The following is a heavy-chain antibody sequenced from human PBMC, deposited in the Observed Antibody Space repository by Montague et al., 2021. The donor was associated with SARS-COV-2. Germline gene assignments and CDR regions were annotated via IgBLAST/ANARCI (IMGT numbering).Heavy chain of an antibody. Sequence: SETLSLTCAVSGGSISSSNWCSWVRQPPGKGLEWIGEIYHSGSTNYNPSLKSRVTISVDKSKNQFSLKLSSVTAADTAVYYCARAPYYDFWSGYGGAFDIWGQGTMVTVSS. J-gene: IGHJ3*02. V-gene: IGHV4-4*02. CDR1: GGSISSSNW. CDR2: IYHSGST. CDR3: ARAPYYDFWSGYGGAFDI. D-gene: IGHD3-3*01.